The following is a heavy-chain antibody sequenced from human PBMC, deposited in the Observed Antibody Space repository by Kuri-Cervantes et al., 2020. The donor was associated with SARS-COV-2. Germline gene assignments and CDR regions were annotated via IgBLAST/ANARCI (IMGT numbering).Heavy chain of an antibody. D-gene: IGHD4-17*01. J-gene: IGHJ4*02. CDR1: GFTFSGHW. CDR3: ARELTVTTPFDY. CDR2: ISSSSSYI. V-gene: IGHV3-21*01. Sequence: GGSLRLSCAASGFTFSGHWIHWVRQAPGKGLEWVSSISSSSSYIYYADSVKGRFTISRDNAKNSLYLQMNSLRAEDTAVYYCARELTVTTPFDYWGQGTLVTVSS.